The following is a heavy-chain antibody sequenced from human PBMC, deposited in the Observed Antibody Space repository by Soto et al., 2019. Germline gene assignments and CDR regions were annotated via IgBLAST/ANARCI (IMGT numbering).Heavy chain of an antibody. D-gene: IGHD1-7*01. V-gene: IGHV3-15*01. CDR2: IKSKTDGGTT. J-gene: IGHJ6*02. CDR1: GFTFSNAW. CDR3: TTDSITGTTPEDYYYYYGMDV. Sequence: GGSLRLSCAASGFTFSNAWMSWVRQAQGKGLEWVGRIKSKTDGGTTDYAAPVKGRFTISRDDSKNTLYLQMNSLKTEDTAVYYCTTDSITGTTPEDYYYYYGMDVWGQGTTVTVSS.